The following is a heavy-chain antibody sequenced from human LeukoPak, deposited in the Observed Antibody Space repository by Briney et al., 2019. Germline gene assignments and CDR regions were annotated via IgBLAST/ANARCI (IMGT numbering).Heavy chain of an antibody. Sequence: GGSLRLSCAASGFTFSGSAMHWVRQASGKGLEWVGRIRSKANSYATAYAASVKGRFTISRDDSKNTAYLQMNSLKTEDTAVYYCTSGYGEMGPLSFGYWGQGTLVTVSS. CDR2: IRSKANSYAT. CDR1: GFTFSGSA. J-gene: IGHJ4*02. V-gene: IGHV3-73*01. CDR3: TSGYGEMGPLSFGY. D-gene: IGHD4-17*01.